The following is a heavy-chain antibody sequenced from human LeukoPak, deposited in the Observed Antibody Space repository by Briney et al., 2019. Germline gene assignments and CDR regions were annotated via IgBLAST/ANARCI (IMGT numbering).Heavy chain of an antibody. V-gene: IGHV4-61*08. D-gene: IGHD6-19*01. CDR2: IYYSGST. Sequence: PSQTLSLTCTVSGGSISSGGYYWSWIRQPPGKGLEWIGYIYYSGSTNYNPSLKSRVTISVDTSKNQFSLKLSSVTAADTAVYYCARQVGAVAVFDYWGQGTLVTVSS. CDR1: GGSISSGGYY. CDR3: ARQVGAVAVFDY. J-gene: IGHJ4*02.